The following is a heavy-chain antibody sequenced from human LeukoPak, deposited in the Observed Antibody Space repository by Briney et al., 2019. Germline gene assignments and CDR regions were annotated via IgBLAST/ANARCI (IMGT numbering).Heavy chain of an antibody. CDR3: TRLEGPALRPSYGGNSDYYYYGMDV. V-gene: IGHV3-73*01. Sequence: GGSLRLSCAASGFTFSGSAMHWVRQASGKGLEWVGRIRSKANSYATAYAASVKGRFTISRDDSKNTAYLQMNSLKTEDTAVYYCTRLEGPALRPSYGGNSDYYYYGMDVWGQGTAVTVSS. J-gene: IGHJ6*02. CDR2: IRSKANSYAT. CDR1: GFTFSGSA. D-gene: IGHD4-23*01.